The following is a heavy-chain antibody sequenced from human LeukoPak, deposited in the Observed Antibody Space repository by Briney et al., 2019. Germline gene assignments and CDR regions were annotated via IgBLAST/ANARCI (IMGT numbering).Heavy chain of an antibody. CDR3: ARLEGEGSEDEDFDY. CDR1: GFTFSSYA. D-gene: IGHD6-6*01. V-gene: IGHV3-30-3*01. J-gene: IGHJ4*02. Sequence: GRSLRLSCAASGFTFSSYAMHWVRQAPGKGLEWVAVISYDGSNKYYADSVKGRFTISRDNSKNTLYLQMNSLRAEDTAVYYCARLEGEGSEDEDFDYWGQGTLVTVSS. CDR2: ISYDGSNK.